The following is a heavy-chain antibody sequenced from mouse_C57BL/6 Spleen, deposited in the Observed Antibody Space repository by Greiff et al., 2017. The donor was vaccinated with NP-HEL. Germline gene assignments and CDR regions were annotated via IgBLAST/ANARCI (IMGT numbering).Heavy chain of an antibody. Sequence: QVQLQQSGAELARPGASVKLSCKASGYTFTSYGISWVQQRPGQGLEWIGEIYPRSGNTYYNEQFKGKATLTADKSSSTAYMELRSLTSEDSAVYFCARRELRPYYFDYWGQGTTLTVSS. CDR1: GYTFTSYG. D-gene: IGHD1-2*01. J-gene: IGHJ2*01. V-gene: IGHV1-81*01. CDR2: IYPRSGNT. CDR3: ARRELRPYYFDY.